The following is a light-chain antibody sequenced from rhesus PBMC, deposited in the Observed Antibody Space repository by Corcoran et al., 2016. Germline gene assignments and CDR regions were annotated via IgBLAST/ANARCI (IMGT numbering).Light chain of an antibody. Sequence: EIVMTQSPATLSLSPGERATLSCRASQSLNSYVAWYQQRPEQAPRLLIYGASSRATGIPDRCSGSGSGTDFTLIISSLEPEDVGVYYCQQYNNWDRTFGQGTKVEIK. V-gene: IGKV3S9*01. CDR1: QSLNSY. CDR2: GAS. CDR3: QQYNNWDRT. J-gene: IGKJ1*01.